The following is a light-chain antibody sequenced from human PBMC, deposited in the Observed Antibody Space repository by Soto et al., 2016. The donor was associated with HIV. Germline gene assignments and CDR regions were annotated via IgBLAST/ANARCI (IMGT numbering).Light chain of an antibody. V-gene: IGKV2-30*02. CDR2: KVS. Sequence: EVVMTQPPPFLPVTLGQPASISCRSSQSLVHSDGDTYLSWFQQRPGQSPRRLIYKVSNRDSGVPERFTGSGSDTNFILKISRVESEDLAIYYCMQGTHWPPTFGQGTKLEIK. CDR3: MQGTHWPPT. CDR1: QSLVHSDGDTY. J-gene: IGKJ2*01.